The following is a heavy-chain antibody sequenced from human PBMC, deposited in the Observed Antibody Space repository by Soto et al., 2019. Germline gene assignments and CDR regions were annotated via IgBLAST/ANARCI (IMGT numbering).Heavy chain of an antibody. Sequence: QVQLQESGPGLVKPSETLSLTCTVSGGSLSSYYWSWIRQPPGKGLEWIGYIYYSGSTNYNPSLNSRVTISVDTSKNQFALKLNSMTAADTAVYYCARHNYGSGSTYFDYWGQGTLVTVSS. J-gene: IGHJ4*02. D-gene: IGHD3-10*01. V-gene: IGHV4-59*08. CDR1: GGSLSSYY. CDR2: IYYSGST. CDR3: ARHNYGSGSTYFDY.